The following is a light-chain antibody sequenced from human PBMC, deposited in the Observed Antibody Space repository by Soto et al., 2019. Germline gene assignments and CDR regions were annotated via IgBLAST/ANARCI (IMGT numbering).Light chain of an antibody. CDR3: QQYYSTPPT. CDR2: WAS. V-gene: IGKV4-1*01. J-gene: IGKJ1*01. CDR1: QSVLYSSNNENY. Sequence: DIVMTQSPDSLAVSLGERATINCKSSQSVLYSSNNENYLAWYQQKPGQPPKLLIYWASTRESGVPDRFSGSGSGTDSTLTISSLQAEDVAVYYCQQYYSTPPTFGQGTKVDIK.